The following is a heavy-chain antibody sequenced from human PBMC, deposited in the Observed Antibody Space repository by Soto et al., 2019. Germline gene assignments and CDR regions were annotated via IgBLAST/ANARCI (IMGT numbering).Heavy chain of an antibody. CDR3: APLRGKNISVSGNLGLEY. V-gene: IGHV3-23*01. CDR1: GLTFSTYS. D-gene: IGHD4-4*01. J-gene: IGHJ4*02. CDR2: IPAGGGPT. Sequence: EVKVLESGGGPIQPGGSLRLCCVDSGLTFSTYSMTWVREAPGMGVECVSMIPAGGGPTYYSDSVKGRFTISRDNSTNTPYLQKSSGRGEDTPSLYCAPLRGKNISVSGNLGLEYGGQGTLVTFSS.